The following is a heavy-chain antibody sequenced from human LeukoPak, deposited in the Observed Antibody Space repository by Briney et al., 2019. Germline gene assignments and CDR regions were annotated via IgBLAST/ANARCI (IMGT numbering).Heavy chain of an antibody. CDR2: IYYSVNT. J-gene: IGHJ4*02. Sequence: PSETLSLTRTVSGGSISSSSYYWGWIRQPPGKGLEWIGSIYYSVNTYYNPSLKSRLTISIDTSKNQFSLKLSSVRAADTALYYCASLVGATTRLGVGVFDYWGQGTLVTVSS. V-gene: IGHV4-39*01. D-gene: IGHD1-26*01. CDR3: ASLVGATTRLGVGVFDY. CDR1: GGSISSSSYY.